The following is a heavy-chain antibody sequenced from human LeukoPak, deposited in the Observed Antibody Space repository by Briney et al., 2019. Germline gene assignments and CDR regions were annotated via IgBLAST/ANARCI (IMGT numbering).Heavy chain of an antibody. J-gene: IGHJ4*02. V-gene: IGHV3-23*01. CDR1: GFTFSSYA. CDR2: ISGSGGST. D-gene: IGHD3-22*01. CDR3: ARALRDYYDSSGYYDY. Sequence: PGGSLRLSCAASGFTFSSYAMSWVRQAPGKGLEWVSAISGSGGSTYYADSVKGRFTTSRDNAKNSLYLQMNSLRAEDTALYYCARALRDYYDSSGYYDYWGQGTLVTVSS.